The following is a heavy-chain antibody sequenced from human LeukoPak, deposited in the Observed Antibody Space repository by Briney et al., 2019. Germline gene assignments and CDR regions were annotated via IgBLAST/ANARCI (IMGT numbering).Heavy chain of an antibody. CDR2: INHSGST. CDR1: GGSFSGYY. CDR3: ARGQVEWLRFWIYGP. V-gene: IGHV4-34*01. J-gene: IGHJ5*02. Sequence: PSQTLSLICAVYGGSFSGYYWSWIRQPPGEGLEWIGEINHSGSTNYNPSLKSRVTISVDTSKNQFSLKLSSVTAADTAVYYCARGQVEWLRFWIYGPWGQGTLVTVSS. D-gene: IGHD5-12*01.